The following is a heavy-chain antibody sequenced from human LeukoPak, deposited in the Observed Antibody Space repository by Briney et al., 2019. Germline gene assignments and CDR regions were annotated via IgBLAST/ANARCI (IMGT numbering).Heavy chain of an antibody. CDR3: ARELSTVTSGALVGY. CDR1: GFTFINYG. J-gene: IGHJ4*02. CDR2: ITGSGGST. D-gene: IGHD4-17*01. V-gene: IGHV3-23*01. Sequence: GGTLRLSCAASGFTFINYGMNWVRQAPGKGLEWVSGITGSGGSTYYADSVKGRFTISRDNAKNSLYLQMNSLRAEDTAVYYCARELSTVTSGALVGYWGQGTLVTVSS.